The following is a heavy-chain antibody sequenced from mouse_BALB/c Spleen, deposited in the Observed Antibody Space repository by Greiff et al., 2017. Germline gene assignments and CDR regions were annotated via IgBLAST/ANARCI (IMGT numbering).Heavy chain of an antibody. Sequence: EVKLMESGPELVKPGASMKISCKASGYSFTGYTMNWVKQSPGKNLEWIGLINPYNGGTSYNQKFKGKATLTVDKSSSTAYMELLSLTSEDSAVYYCARGWGYPYYFDYWGQGTTLTVSS. J-gene: IGHJ2*01. CDR2: INPYNGGT. CDR1: GYSFTGYT. V-gene: IGHV1-18*01. CDR3: ARGWGYPYYFDY. D-gene: IGHD2-2*01.